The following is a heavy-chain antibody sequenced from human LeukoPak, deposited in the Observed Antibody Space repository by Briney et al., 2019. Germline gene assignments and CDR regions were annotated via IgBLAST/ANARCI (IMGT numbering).Heavy chain of an antibody. D-gene: IGHD3-10*01. V-gene: IGHV3-74*01. CDR1: GFTFSSYW. CDR3: ARQLRGVITSYYYYYGMDV. J-gene: IGHJ6*02. CDR2: IGTDGSRP. Sequence: GRSLRLSCAASGFTFSSYWMHWVRQVPGKGLVWVARIGTDGSRPTYADYVQGRFTSTRDNAKITLYLQMNSLRAEDTAVYYCARQLRGVITSYYYYYGMDVWGQGTTVTVSS.